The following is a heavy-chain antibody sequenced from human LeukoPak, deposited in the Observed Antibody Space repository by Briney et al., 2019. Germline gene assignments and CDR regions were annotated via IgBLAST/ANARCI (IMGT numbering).Heavy chain of an antibody. D-gene: IGHD6-19*01. Sequence: GASVKVSCKASGGTFSSYAISWVRQAPGQGLEWMGGIIPIFGTANYAQKFQGRVTITADESTSTAYMELSSLRSEDTAVYYCARHPRSGWAEVDNWFDPWGQGTLVTVSS. J-gene: IGHJ5*02. CDR1: GGTFSSYA. V-gene: IGHV1-69*13. CDR2: IIPIFGTA. CDR3: ARHPRSGWAEVDNWFDP.